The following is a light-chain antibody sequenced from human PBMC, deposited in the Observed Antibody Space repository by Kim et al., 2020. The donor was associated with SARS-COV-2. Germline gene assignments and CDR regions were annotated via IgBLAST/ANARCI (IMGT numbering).Light chain of an antibody. J-gene: IGKJ5*01. V-gene: IGKV2-30*01. CDR1: QSLVYSGGNTY. CDR3: MQGIHPIT. CDR2: KVS. Sequence: DVVMTQSPLSLPVTLGQPASISCRSSQSLVYSGGNTYLNWFQQRPGQSPRRLIYKVSNRDSGVPDRFSGSGSGTDFTLKISRVEAEYVGVYYCMQGIHPITFGQGTRLEIK.